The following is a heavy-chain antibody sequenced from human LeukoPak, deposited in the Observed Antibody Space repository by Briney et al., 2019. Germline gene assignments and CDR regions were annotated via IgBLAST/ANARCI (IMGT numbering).Heavy chain of an antibody. D-gene: IGHD2-2*01. CDR3: ARGSLVPAAPGIKPFDY. J-gene: IGHJ4*02. Sequence: GGSLRLSCAASGSTFSSYWMSWVRQAPGKGLEWVANIKRDGSEKYYVDSVKGRFTISRDNAKNSLYLQMNSLRAEDTAVYYCARGSLVPAAPGIKPFDYWGQGTLVTVSS. CDR1: GSTFSSYW. CDR2: IKRDGSEK. V-gene: IGHV3-7*01.